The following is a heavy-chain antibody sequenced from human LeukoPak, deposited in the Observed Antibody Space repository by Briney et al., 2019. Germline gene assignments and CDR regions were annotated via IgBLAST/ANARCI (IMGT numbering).Heavy chain of an antibody. CDR2: MNPNSGNT. J-gene: IGHJ4*02. V-gene: IGHV1-8*01. CDR1: GYTFTSYD. CDR3: ARGSRYGSGSYCGY. Sequence: ASVKVSCKASGYTFTSYDINWVRQATGQGLEWMGWMNPNSGNTGYAQKFQGRVTMTRNTSISTAYMELSSLRSEDRDVYYCARGSRYGSGSYCGYWGQGTLVTVSS. D-gene: IGHD3-10*01.